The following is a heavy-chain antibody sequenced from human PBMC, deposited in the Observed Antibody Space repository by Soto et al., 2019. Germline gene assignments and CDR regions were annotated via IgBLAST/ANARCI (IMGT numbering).Heavy chain of an antibody. J-gene: IGHJ6*02. Sequence: PSETLSLTCAVYGGSFTGNYRRWVRQPPGKGLEWIGEVNDSGSTNFNPPLKSRVTISVDTSKKQFTLKLTSVTAADTAVYYCATDSATSYFGMDVWGHGTTVT. V-gene: IGHV4-34*01. CDR2: VNDSGST. CDR3: ATDSATSYFGMDV. D-gene: IGHD1-26*01. CDR1: GGSFTGNY.